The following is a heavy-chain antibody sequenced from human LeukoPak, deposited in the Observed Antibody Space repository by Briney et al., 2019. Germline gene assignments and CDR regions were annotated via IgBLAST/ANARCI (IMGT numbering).Heavy chain of an antibody. J-gene: IGHJ5*02. CDR2: ISSNGDST. Sequence: PGGSLRLSCSASGFTFSNCPMHWVRQAPGKGLEYVSAISSNGDSTYYADSVKGRFIISRDNSKNSLSLHMSSLRAEDTAVYYCVKSASSYGANWFDPWGQGTLVTVSS. CDR1: GFTFSNCP. V-gene: IGHV3-64D*09. D-gene: IGHD4/OR15-4a*01. CDR3: VKSASSYGANWFDP.